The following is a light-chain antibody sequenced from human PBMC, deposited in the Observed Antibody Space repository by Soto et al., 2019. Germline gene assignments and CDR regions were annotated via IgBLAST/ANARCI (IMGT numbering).Light chain of an antibody. CDR3: CSYAGSYTLV. CDR2: DVT. CDR1: SSDVGGYNF. Sequence: QSALTQPRSVSGPPGQSVAISCTGTSSDVGGYNFVSWYQYHPGKAPKLMIYDVTKRPSGVADRFSGSKSGNTASLTISGLQTEDEADYYCCSYAGSYTLVFGGGTKVTVL. V-gene: IGLV2-11*01. J-gene: IGLJ3*02.